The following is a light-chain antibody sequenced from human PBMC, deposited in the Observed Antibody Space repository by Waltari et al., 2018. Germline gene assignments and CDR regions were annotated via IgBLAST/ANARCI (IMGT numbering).Light chain of an antibody. J-gene: IGKJ1*01. CDR2: DGS. CDR1: QGINYR. CDR3: QHYVNLPVT. Sequence: DVRMIQSPSSLSAAVGDRVILTCRPSQGINYRIAWYQQKAGKAPRLLVYDGSTLESGVSRRFSGGGSGTDFSLTISRLDPQDFAVYYCQHYVNLPVTFGQGTKVEI. V-gene: IGKV1-NL1*01.